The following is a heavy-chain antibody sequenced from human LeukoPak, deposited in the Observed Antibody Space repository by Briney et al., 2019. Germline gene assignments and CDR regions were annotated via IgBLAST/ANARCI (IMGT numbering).Heavy chain of an antibody. J-gene: IGHJ6*03. D-gene: IGHD2-15*01. V-gene: IGHV3-23*01. Sequence: GGSLRLSCAASGFTFSDYGMSWVRQAPGKGLEWISSISSTGGTTYYADSVKGRFTISRDNSKNTLFLQVNSLRAEDTAIYYCAKNGDRGAYCSGGSCYPYYYYYMDVWGKGTTVTISS. CDR1: GFTFSDYG. CDR3: AKNGDRGAYCSGGSCYPYYYYYMDV. CDR2: ISSTGGTT.